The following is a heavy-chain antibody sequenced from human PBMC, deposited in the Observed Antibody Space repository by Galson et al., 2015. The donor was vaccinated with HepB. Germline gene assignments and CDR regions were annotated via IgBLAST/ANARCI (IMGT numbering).Heavy chain of an antibody. CDR2: ISASGGGT. CDR3: AKDALYRPGYNDRYYGDWFDP. V-gene: IGHV3-23*01. J-gene: IGHJ5*02. Sequence: SLRLSCAASGFTFRSYAMNWVRLAPGKGLEWVSSISASGGGTFYADSVKGRFTISRDNSKSTLYLQMNSLRAEDTAVYYCAKDALYRPGYNDRYYGDWFDPWGQGTLITVSS. CDR1: GFTFRSYA. D-gene: IGHD1-26*01.